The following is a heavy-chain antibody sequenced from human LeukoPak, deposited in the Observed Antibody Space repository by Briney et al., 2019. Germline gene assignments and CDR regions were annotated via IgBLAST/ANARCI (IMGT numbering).Heavy chain of an antibody. CDR2: IYYSGST. Sequence: SETLSLTCTVFGDSITSSSHYWGWIRQPPGKGLEWIGSIYYSGSTHFNPSLQSRVTMSVDASKNQFSLKLSSVTAADTAGYYCARHWTGYYYYGMDVWGQGTTVTVSS. V-gene: IGHV4-39*01. D-gene: IGHD3/OR15-3a*01. CDR3: ARHWTGYYYYGMDV. J-gene: IGHJ6*02. CDR1: GDSITSSSHY.